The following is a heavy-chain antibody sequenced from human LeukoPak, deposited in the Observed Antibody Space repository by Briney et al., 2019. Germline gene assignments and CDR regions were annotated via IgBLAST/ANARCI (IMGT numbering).Heavy chain of an antibody. CDR2: VYHSGST. D-gene: IGHD2/OR15-2a*01. J-gene: IGHJ4*02. CDR1: GGSVTAYY. V-gene: IGHV4-59*02. CDR3: ARVPAQYYFDF. Sequence: SETLSLTCTVSGGSVTAYYWSWIRQPPGKTLEWIGYVYHSGSTDYNPSLKSRVSMSIDTSKNQFSLRLRSVTAADTAIYYCARVPAQYYFDFWGQGALVTVSS.